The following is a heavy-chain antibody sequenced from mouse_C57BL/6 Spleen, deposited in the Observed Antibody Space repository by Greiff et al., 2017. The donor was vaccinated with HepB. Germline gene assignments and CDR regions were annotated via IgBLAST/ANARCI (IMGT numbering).Heavy chain of an antibody. J-gene: IGHJ2*01. CDR3: ARGRDSSGYGDY. CDR2: INPNNGGT. Sequence: VQLQQSGPELVKPGASVKMSCKASGYTFTDYNMHWVKQSHGKSLEWIGYINPNNGGTSYNQKFKGKATLTVNKSSSTAYMELRSLTSEDSAVYYCARGRDSSGYGDYWGQGTTLTVSS. V-gene: IGHV1-22*01. D-gene: IGHD3-2*02. CDR1: GYTFTDYN.